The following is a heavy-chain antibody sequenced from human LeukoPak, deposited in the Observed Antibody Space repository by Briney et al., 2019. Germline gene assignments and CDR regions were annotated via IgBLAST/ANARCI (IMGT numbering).Heavy chain of an antibody. V-gene: IGHV1-3*01. Sequence: EASVKVSCKASGYTFTSYAMHWVRQAPGQRLEWMGWINAGNGNTKYSQKFQGRVTIIRDTSASTAYMELSSLRSEDTAVYYCARWYYYDSSGSYAFDIWGQGTMVTVSS. CDR3: ARWYYYDSSGSYAFDI. CDR2: INAGNGNT. D-gene: IGHD3-22*01. J-gene: IGHJ3*02. CDR1: GYTFTSYA.